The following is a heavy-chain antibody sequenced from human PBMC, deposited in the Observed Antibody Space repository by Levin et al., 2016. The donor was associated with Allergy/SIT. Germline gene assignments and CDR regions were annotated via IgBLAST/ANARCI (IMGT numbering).Heavy chain of an antibody. D-gene: IGHD2-15*01. CDR3: ARDAWSRSYYYYYGMDV. J-gene: IGHJ6*02. CDR1: GFTFSSYW. CDR2: IKQDGSEK. V-gene: IGHV3-7*04. Sequence: GESLKISCAASGFTFSSYWMSWVRQAPGKGLEWVANIKQDGSEKYYVDSVKGRFTISRDNAKNSLYLQMNSLRAEDTAVYYCARDAWSRSYYYYYGMDVWGQGTTVTVSS.